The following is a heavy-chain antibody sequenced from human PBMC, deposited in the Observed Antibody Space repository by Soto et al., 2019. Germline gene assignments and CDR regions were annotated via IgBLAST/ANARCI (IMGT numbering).Heavy chain of an antibody. CDR3: ARTAQYYDFWSGYFPPHYGMDV. CDR1: GFSLSNARMG. V-gene: IGHV2-26*01. CDR2: IFSNDEK. J-gene: IGHJ6*02. D-gene: IGHD3-3*01. Sequence: SGPTLVNPTEALTLTCTVSGFSLSNARMGVSWIRQPPGKALERLAHIFSNDEKSYSTSLKSRLTISKDTSKSQVVLTMTNMDPVDTATYYCARTAQYYDFWSGYFPPHYGMDVWGQGTTVTVSS.